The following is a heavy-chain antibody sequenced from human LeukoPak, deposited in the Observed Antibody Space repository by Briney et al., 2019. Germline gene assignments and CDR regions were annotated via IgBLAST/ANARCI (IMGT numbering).Heavy chain of an antibody. J-gene: IGHJ5*02. CDR1: GGSISSGGYY. D-gene: IGHD3-10*01. CDR2: IYYSGST. Sequence: SETLSLTCTVFGGSISSGGYYWSWIRQHPGKGLEWIGYIYYSGSTYYNPSLKSRVTISVDTSKNQFSLKLSSVTAADTAVYYCARYSGESNWFDPWGQGTLVTVSS. V-gene: IGHV4-31*03. CDR3: ARYSGESNWFDP.